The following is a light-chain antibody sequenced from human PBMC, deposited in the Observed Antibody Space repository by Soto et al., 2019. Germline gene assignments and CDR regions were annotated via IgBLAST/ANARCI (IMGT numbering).Light chain of an antibody. CDR3: MQATHSYT. CDR2: QVS. J-gene: IGKJ2*01. V-gene: IGKV2-30*01. CDR1: QSLVDSNGNTY. Sequence: DVVMTQSPLALPVTLGQPASISCRSSQSLVDSNGNTYLHWFQQRPGQSPRRLIYQVSKRDSGVPDRFSGSGSGTDFTLKISRVEAEDIGIYYCMQATHSYTFGQGTKLEIK.